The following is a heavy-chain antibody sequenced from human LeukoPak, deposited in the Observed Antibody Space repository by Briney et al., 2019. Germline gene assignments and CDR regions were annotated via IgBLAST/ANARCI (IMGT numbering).Heavy chain of an antibody. J-gene: IGHJ4*02. V-gene: IGHV4-39*01. CDR2: IYYSGST. CDR1: GGSISSSSYY. Sequence: PSETLSLTCTVPGGSISSSSYYWGWIRQPPGKRLEWIGSIYYSGSTYYNPSLKSRVTLSVDTSKNQFSLKLSSVTAADTAIYYCARRNSGYNNFDYWGQGTLVTVSS. CDR3: ARRNSGYNNFDY. D-gene: IGHD5-12*01.